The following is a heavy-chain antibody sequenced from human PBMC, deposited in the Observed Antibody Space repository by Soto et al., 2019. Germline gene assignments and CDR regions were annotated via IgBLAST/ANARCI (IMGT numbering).Heavy chain of an antibody. Sequence: GGSLRLSCAASGFTFSSYWMSWVRQAPGKGLEWVANIKQDGSEKYYVDSVKGRFTISRDNAKNSLYLQMNSLRAEDTAVYYCARASPALTYRSIDYGDYGAGGDYWGQGTLVTVSS. CDR1: GFTFSSYW. CDR3: ARASPALTYRSIDYGDYGAGGDY. J-gene: IGHJ4*02. D-gene: IGHD4-17*01. CDR2: IKQDGSEK. V-gene: IGHV3-7*04.